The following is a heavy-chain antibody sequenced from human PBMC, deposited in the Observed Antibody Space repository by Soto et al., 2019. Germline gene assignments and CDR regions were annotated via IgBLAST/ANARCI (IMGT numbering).Heavy chain of an antibody. CDR2: IWYDGSNK. Sequence: QVQLVESGGGVVQPGRSLRLSCAASGFTFSSYGMHWVRQAPGKGLEWVAVIWYDGSNKYYADSVKGRFTIARDNSKNTLYLQMTSLRAQDTAVYYCAVSGDYYYGMDVGGQGTTVTVTS. D-gene: IGHD7-27*01. V-gene: IGHV3-33*01. CDR3: AVSGDYYYGMDV. CDR1: GFTFSSYG. J-gene: IGHJ6*02.